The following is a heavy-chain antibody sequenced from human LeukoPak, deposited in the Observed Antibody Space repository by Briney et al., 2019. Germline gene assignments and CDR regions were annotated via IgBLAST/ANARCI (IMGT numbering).Heavy chain of an antibody. CDR1: GFIFNKHA. CDR2: LSGSGGST. D-gene: IGHD4/OR15-4a*01. Sequence: GGSLRLSCAASGFIFNKHAMSWVRQAPGKGLEWVSGLSGSGGSTDYADSVKGRFTVSRDNSKNTLFLQMNSLRAEDTAIYYCAKERDHGPADYWGQGTLVTVSS. V-gene: IGHV3-23*01. J-gene: IGHJ4*02. CDR3: AKERDHGPADY.